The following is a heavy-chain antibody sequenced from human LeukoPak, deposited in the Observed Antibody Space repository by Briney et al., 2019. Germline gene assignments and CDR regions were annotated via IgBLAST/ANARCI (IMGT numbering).Heavy chain of an antibody. J-gene: IGHJ5*02. CDR2: INHSGST. V-gene: IGHV4-34*01. D-gene: IGHD6-6*01. CDR1: GGSFSGYY. Sequence: SETLSLTCAVYGGSFSGYYWSWIRQPPGKGLEWIGEINHSGSTNYNPSLKSRVTISVDRSKNQFSLKLNSVTAADTAVYYCARDAIEYSISAGSWFDPWGQGTLVTVSS. CDR3: ARDAIEYSISAGSWFDP.